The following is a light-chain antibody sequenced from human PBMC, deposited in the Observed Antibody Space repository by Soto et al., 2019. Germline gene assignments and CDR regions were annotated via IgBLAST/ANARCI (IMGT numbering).Light chain of an antibody. CDR1: HAVRSW. Sequence: DIQMTQSPSSVSASVGDRVTISCRASHAVRSWLAWYQQKPGKAPNLLIYGASTLQSGVPSRFSGSGSGTDFTLIISSLQPEDFATYYCQQANGDPWTFGQGTKVEIK. CDR3: QQANGDPWT. V-gene: IGKV1-12*02. J-gene: IGKJ1*01. CDR2: GAS.